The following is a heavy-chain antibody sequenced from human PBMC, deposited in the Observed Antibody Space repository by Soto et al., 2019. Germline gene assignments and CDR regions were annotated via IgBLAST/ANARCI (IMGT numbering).Heavy chain of an antibody. CDR2: VYDSGSF. Sequence: SETLSLTCTVSGGSVSSGSYYWTWIRQTPGKGLEWIGYVYDSGSFNYNPSLKSRVTISVDTPKNQFSLRLTSVAAADTSVYYCARGDYALVYWGQRTLVTVSS. V-gene: IGHV4-61*01. CDR3: ARGDYALVY. J-gene: IGHJ4*02. CDR1: GGSVSSGSYY. D-gene: IGHD3-16*01.